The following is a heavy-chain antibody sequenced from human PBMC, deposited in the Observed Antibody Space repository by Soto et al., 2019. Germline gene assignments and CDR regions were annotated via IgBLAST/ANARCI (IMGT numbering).Heavy chain of an antibody. D-gene: IGHD5-18*01. CDR1: GFTFTNYA. CDR2: INGRGDNT. Sequence: EVHLLESGGGLVQPGGSLRLSCAASGFTFTNYAMTWVRQAPGKGLEWVSTINGRGDNTYFGDSVKGRFTISRDDSKSTLYLQMNSRRAEDTAVDYCVPESESYGWSCCHYWGQGTLVTVSS. V-gene: IGHV3-23*01. CDR3: VPESESYGWSCCHY. J-gene: IGHJ4*02.